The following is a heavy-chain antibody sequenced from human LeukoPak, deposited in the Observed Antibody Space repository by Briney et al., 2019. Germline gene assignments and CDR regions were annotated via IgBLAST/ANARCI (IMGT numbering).Heavy chain of an antibody. Sequence: ASVTVSCKASVYTFTSYGISWVRQAPGQGLEWMGWISAYNGYKNYVQKLQGRVTMTTDTSTSTAYMELRSLRSDDTAASYFARDSKGGIQLWCSHYYYMDVWGKGATVTVSS. CDR2: ISAYNGYK. D-gene: IGHD5-18*01. CDR1: VYTFTSYG. CDR3: ARDSKGGIQLWCSHYYYMDV. V-gene: IGHV1-18*01. J-gene: IGHJ6*03.